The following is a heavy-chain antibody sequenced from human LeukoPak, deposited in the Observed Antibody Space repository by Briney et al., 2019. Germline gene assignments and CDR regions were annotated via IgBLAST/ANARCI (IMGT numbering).Heavy chain of an antibody. D-gene: IGHD3-22*01. V-gene: IGHV3-9*03. CDR1: GFTFDDYA. J-gene: IGHJ4*02. CDR2: INWNSGSL. Sequence: PGGSLRLSCAASGFTFDDYAMHWVRQAPGKGLEWVSGINWNSGSLGYADSVKGRFTISRDNAKNSLYLHMNGLRAEDMALYYCAKAQLNYYYDTSGYFFDNWGQGTLVTVST. CDR3: AKAQLNYYYDTSGYFFDN.